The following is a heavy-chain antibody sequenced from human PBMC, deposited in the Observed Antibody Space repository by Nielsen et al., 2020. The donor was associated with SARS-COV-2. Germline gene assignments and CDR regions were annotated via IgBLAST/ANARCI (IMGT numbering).Heavy chain of an antibody. D-gene: IGHD2-2*01. CDR3: ARGDLVVVPSPVLGLGPIFYYFSLDV. CDR1: GGSVNTHAW. Sequence: SETLSLTCAVFGGSVNTHAWWSWVRQAPGKGLEWIGEVYHSGATNYNPSLRSRVTLSMDKSRSQFSLRLTSVSAADTAVYFCARGDLVVVPSPVLGLGPIFYYFSLDVWGKGTTVIVSS. CDR2: VYHSGAT. J-gene: IGHJ6*03. V-gene: IGHV4-4*02.